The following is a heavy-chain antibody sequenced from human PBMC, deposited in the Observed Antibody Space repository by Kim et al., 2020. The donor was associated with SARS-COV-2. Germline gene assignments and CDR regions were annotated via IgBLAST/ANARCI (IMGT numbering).Heavy chain of an antibody. V-gene: IGHV6-1*01. J-gene: IGHJ4*02. D-gene: IGHD6-19*01. CDR2: Q. Sequence: QDYAVTVKKRITITPDQTQNQSSLQLNSVTPDDTAVYYCARLGGSGSDYWGQGTLVTVSS. CDR3: ARLGGSGSDY.